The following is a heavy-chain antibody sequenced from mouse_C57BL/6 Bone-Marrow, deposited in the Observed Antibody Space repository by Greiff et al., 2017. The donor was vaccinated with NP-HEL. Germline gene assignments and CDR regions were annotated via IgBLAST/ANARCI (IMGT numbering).Heavy chain of an antibody. CDR2: ISGGGGNT. Sequence: EVQVVESGGGLVKPGGSLKLSCAASGFTFSSYTMSWVRQTPEKRLEWVATISGGGGNTYYPDSVKGRFTISRDNAKNTLYLQMSSLRSEDTALYYCARQRQLRAMDYWGQGTSVTVSS. D-gene: IGHD3-2*02. V-gene: IGHV5-9*01. J-gene: IGHJ4*01. CDR3: ARQRQLRAMDY. CDR1: GFTFSSYT.